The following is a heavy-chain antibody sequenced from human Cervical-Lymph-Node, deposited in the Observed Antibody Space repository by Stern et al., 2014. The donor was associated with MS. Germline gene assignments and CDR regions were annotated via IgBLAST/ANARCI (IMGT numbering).Heavy chain of an antibody. CDR3: SGSNWYFFDY. J-gene: IGHJ4*02. D-gene: IGHD6-13*01. Sequence: EVQLLESVGGLVQPGGSLRLSCAASGFTFDSYSMHWVRQVPGKGLVWVSRINTDGSSPRYADSVKGRFTISRDNAKNMLYLEMNSLRAEDTAVYYCSGSNWYFFDYWGQGTLVTVSS. V-gene: IGHV3-74*02. CDR2: INTDGSSP. CDR1: GFTFDSYS.